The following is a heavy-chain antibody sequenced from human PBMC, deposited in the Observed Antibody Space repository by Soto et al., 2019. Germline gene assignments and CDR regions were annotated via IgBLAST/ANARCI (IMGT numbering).Heavy chain of an antibody. V-gene: IGHV1-69*12. CDR1: GGSFTNYA. Sequence: QVQLVQSGAEVKKPGSSVKVSCKASGGSFTNYAISWVRQAPGQGLECMGGIIPMFGTANYAQKFQGRVTITADESTSTVYMELSSLRSEDTAVYYCARVEAVAYYQGYYGMDVWGQGTTVTVSS. D-gene: IGHD3-16*01. CDR3: ARVEAVAYYQGYYGMDV. CDR2: IIPMFGTA. J-gene: IGHJ6*02.